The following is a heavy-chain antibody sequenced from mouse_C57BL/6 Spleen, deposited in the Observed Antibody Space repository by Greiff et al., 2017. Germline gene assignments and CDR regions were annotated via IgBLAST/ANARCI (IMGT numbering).Heavy chain of an antibody. CDR1: GYAFSSSW. CDR3: ASAWDVRGFAY. D-gene: IGHD4-1*01. CDR2: IYPGDGDT. Sequence: VQLQQSGPELVKPGASVKISCKASGYAFSSSWMHWVKQRPGKGLEWIGRIYPGDGDTNYNGKFKGKATLTVDKSSSTAYMQLSSLTSEDSAVYFCASAWDVRGFAYWGQGTLVTVSA. J-gene: IGHJ3*01. V-gene: IGHV1-82*01.